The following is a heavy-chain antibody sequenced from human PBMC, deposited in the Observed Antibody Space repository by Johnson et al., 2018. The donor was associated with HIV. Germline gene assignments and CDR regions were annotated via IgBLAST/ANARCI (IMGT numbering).Heavy chain of an antibody. V-gene: IGHV3-30*19. CDR2: ISYDGSNK. D-gene: IGHD6-19*01. CDR1: GFTFSSYG. Sequence: QVQLVESGGGVVQPGGSLRLSCAASGFTFSSYGMHWVRQAPGKGLEWVAVISYDGSNKYYADSVKGRFTISRDNSKNTLYLQMNSLRAEDTAVYYCASTGYSSGWYWDAFDIWGQGTMVTVSS. CDR3: ASTGYSSGWYWDAFDI. J-gene: IGHJ3*02.